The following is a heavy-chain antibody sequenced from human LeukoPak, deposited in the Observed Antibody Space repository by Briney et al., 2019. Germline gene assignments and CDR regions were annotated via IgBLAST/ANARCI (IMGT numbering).Heavy chain of an antibody. CDR2: VYYSGKT. J-gene: IGHJ4*02. V-gene: IGHV4-59*01. D-gene: IGHD1-1*01. Sequence: SETLSLTCTVSGDFFTAYYWSWIRQAPGKGLEWIGYVYYSGKTEYNPSLRSRVTISLEMSNHQFSLKLTSVTAADTAVYYCASNTGTVFDNWGQGALVTVSS. CDR1: GDFFTAYY. CDR3: ASNTGTVFDN.